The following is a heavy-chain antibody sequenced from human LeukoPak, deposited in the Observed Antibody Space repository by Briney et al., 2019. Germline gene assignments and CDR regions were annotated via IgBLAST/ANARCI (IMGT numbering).Heavy chain of an antibody. CDR2: ISYSGST. V-gene: IGHV4-59*11. J-gene: IGHJ3*02. CDR1: DDSFSSHD. D-gene: IGHD4-17*01. CDR3: ARDPTTVTKGFDI. Sequence: SETLSLTCTVSDDSFSSHDWTWIRQPPGKGLEWIGYISYSGSTNYNLSLKSRVTISVDTSKNQFSLKLSSVTAADTAVYFCARDPTTVTKGFDIWGQGTLVTVSS.